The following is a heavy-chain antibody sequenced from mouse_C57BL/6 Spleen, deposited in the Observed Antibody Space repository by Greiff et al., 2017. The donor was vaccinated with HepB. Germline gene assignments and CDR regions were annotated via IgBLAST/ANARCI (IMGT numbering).Heavy chain of an antibody. CDR1: GYTFTSYW. D-gene: IGHD1-1*01. CDR3: ASPGSSYGYFDV. V-gene: IGHV1-52*01. J-gene: IGHJ1*03. CDR2: IDPSDSET. Sequence: QVHVKQPGAELVRPGSSVKLSCKASGYTFTSYWMHWVKQRPIQGLEWIGNIDPSDSETHYNQKFKDKATLTVDKSSSTAYMQLSSLTSEDSAVYYCASPGSSYGYFDVWGTGTTVTVSS.